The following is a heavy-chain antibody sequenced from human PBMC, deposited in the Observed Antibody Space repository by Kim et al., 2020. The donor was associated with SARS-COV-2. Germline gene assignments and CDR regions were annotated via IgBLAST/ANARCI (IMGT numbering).Heavy chain of an antibody. CDR2: VNDRGNT. CDR1: GGSISSYF. D-gene: IGHD2-2*01. V-gene: IGHV4-59*01. J-gene: IGHJ3*02. Sequence: SETLSLTCTVSGGSISSYFWSWIRQPPGKGLEWVGYVNDRGNTDYNPSLKSRVTMSVDTSKNQFSLKLTSVTAADTAVYYCARVGSLTYCSRDRCHNDALGIWGQGTMVTVSS. CDR3: ARVGSLTYCSRDRCHNDALGI.